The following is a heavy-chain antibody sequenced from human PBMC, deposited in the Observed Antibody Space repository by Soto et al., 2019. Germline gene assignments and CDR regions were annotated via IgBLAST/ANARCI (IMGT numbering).Heavy chain of an antibody. Sequence: SETLSLTCTVSGGSISSGGYYWSWIRQHPGKGLEWIGYIYYSGSTYYNPSLKSRVTISVDTSKNQFSLKLSSVTAADTAVYYCASGDLGYCSSTNCPEPIDYWGQGTLVTVSS. CDR3: ASGDLGYCSSTNCPEPIDY. CDR2: IYYSGST. D-gene: IGHD2-2*01. J-gene: IGHJ4*02. V-gene: IGHV4-31*03. CDR1: GGSISSGGYY.